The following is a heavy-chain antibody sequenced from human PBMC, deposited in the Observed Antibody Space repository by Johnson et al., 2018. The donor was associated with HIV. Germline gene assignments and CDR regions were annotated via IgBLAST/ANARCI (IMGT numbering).Heavy chain of an antibody. Sequence: LVESGGGLVQPGRSLRLSCAASGFTFDDYAMHWVRQAPGKGLEWVSGISWNSGSIGYADSVKGRFTISRDNAKNSLYLQMNSLRAEDTALYYCARVNYDSSGSFDIWCQGTMVTVSS. CDR3: ARVNYDSSGSFDI. J-gene: IGHJ3*02. CDR2: ISWNSGSI. V-gene: IGHV3-9*01. D-gene: IGHD3-22*01. CDR1: GFTFDDYA.